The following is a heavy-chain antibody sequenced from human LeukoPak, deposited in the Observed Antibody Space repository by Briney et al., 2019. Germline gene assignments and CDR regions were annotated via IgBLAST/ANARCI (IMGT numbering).Heavy chain of an antibody. Sequence: GGSLRLSCAASGXTFDDYGMSWVRQAPGKGLEWVSGINWNGGITGYADYVKGRFTISRDNAKNSLYLQMNSLRAEDTALYYCARHFVGYCSGGSCYHLAFDIWGQGTMVTVSS. V-gene: IGHV3-20*04. J-gene: IGHJ3*02. CDR2: INWNGGIT. D-gene: IGHD2-15*01. CDR3: ARHFVGYCSGGSCYHLAFDI. CDR1: GXTFDDYG.